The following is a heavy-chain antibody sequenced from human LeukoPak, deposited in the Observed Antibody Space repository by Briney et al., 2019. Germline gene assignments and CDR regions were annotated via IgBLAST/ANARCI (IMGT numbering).Heavy chain of an antibody. D-gene: IGHD6-19*01. CDR1: GFTFSSYG. V-gene: IGHV3-30*18. Sequence: GGSLRLSCAASGFTFSSYGMHWVRQAPGKGLEWVAVISYDGSDKYYADSVKGRFTISRDNSKNTLYLQMNSLRAEDTAVYYCAKDLIAVAGEGYYYGMDVWGQGTTVTVSS. CDR3: AKDLIAVAGEGYYYGMDV. J-gene: IGHJ6*02. CDR2: ISYDGSDK.